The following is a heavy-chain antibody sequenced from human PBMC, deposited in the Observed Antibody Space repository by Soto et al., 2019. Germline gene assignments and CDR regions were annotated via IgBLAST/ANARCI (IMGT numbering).Heavy chain of an antibody. J-gene: IGHJ6*02. D-gene: IGHD3-9*01. V-gene: IGHV4-34*01. Sequence: SETLSLTCAVYGGSFSGYYWSWIRQPPGKGLEWIGEINHSGSTNYNPSLKSRVTISVDTSKNQFSLQLSSVTAADTAVYYCARGRGRRYYDTLTGYYKYYYYGMDVWGQGTTVTAP. CDR3: ARGRGRRYYDTLTGYYKYYYYGMDV. CDR2: INHSGST. CDR1: GGSFSGYY.